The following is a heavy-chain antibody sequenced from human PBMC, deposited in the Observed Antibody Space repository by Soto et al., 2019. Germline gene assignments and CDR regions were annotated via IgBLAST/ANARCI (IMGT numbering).Heavy chain of an antibody. J-gene: IGHJ5*02. D-gene: IGHD3-16*02. CDR3: ARDRDDYIWGSYRRNNWFDP. CDR2: TYYRSKWYN. Sequence: SQTLSVTCAISGDSVSSNSAAWNWIRQSPSRGLEWLGRTYYRSKWYNDYAVSVKSRITINPDTSKNQFSLQLNSVTPEDTAVYYCARDRDDYIWGSYRRNNWFDPWGQGTLVTVSS. CDR1: GDSVSSNSAA. V-gene: IGHV6-1*01.